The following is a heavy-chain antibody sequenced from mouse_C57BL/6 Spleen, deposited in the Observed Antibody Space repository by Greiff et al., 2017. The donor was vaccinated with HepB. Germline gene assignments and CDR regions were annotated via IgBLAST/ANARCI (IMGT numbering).Heavy chain of an antibody. CDR2: IYPSDSET. J-gene: IGHJ3*01. Sequence: QVQLQQPGAELVRPGSSVKLSCKASGYTFTSYWMDWVKQRPGQGLEWIGNIYPSDSETHYNQKFKDKATLTVDKSSSTAYMQLSSLTSEDSAVYYCARGNYDGYYPWFAYWGQGTLVTVSA. CDR3: ARGNYDGYYPWFAY. CDR1: GYTFTSYW. V-gene: IGHV1-61*01. D-gene: IGHD2-3*01.